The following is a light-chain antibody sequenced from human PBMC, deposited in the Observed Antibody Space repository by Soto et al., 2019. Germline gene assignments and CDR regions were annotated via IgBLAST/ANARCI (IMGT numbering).Light chain of an antibody. CDR3: QQANSFPIT. CDR1: QSICSD. CDR2: GAS. J-gene: IGKJ5*01. Sequence: EIVLTQSAATLSLCLGERASLXCRASQSICSDLAWPQQRPGQPPRLLIYGASTRASGIPASFSGSGSGTEFTLTISSLQPEDFATYYGQQANSFPITFGQGTRLEIK. V-gene: IGKV3-15*01.